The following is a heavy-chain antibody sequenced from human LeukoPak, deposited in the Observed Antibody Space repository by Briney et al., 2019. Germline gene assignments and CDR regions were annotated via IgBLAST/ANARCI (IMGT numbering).Heavy chain of an antibody. CDR3: ARGEQSGSYPFDY. CDR1: GFTFSSYS. D-gene: IGHD1-26*01. Sequence: PGGSLRLSCAASGFTFSSYSMNWVRQAPGKGLEWVSSISSSSSYIYYADSVKGRFTISRDNAKNSLYLQMNSLRAEDTAVYYCARGEQSGSYPFDYWGQGTLVTVSS. V-gene: IGHV3-21*04. J-gene: IGHJ4*02. CDR2: ISSSSSYI.